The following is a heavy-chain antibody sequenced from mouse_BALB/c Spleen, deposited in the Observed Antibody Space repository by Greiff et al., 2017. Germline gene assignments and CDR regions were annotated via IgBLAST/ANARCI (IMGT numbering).Heavy chain of an antibody. CDR1: GFNIKDTY. V-gene: IGHV14-3*02. CDR3: ARGGLPYWYFDV. Sequence: EVQLQQSGAELVKPGASVKLSCTASGFNIKDTYMHWVKQRPEQGLEWIGRIDPANGNTTYDPKFQGKATITADTYSNTAYLQLSSLTSEDTAVYYCARGGLPYWYFDVWGAGTTDTVSS. J-gene: IGHJ1*01. CDR2: IDPANGNT. D-gene: IGHD2-4*01.